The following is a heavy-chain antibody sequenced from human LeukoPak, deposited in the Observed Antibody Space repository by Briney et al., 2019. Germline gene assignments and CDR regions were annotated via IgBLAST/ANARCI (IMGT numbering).Heavy chain of an antibody. Sequence: SETLSLTCTVSGGSISSSSYYWGWIRQPPGKGLEWIGSIYYSGNTYYNPSLKSRVTISVDTSKNQFSLRLTSVTTADTAVYYCTRGRDTAMGWGQGTLVTVSS. CDR3: TRGRDTAMG. CDR2: IYYSGNT. V-gene: IGHV4-39*07. J-gene: IGHJ4*02. CDR1: GGSISSSSYY. D-gene: IGHD5-18*01.